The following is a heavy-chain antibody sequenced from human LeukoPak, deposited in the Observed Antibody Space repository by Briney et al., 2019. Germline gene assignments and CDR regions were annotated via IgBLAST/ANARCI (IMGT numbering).Heavy chain of an antibody. J-gene: IGHJ4*02. Sequence: SETLSLTCAVDGESLKRHHWSWIRQPPGKGLEWIGEVNHSGYTTYNPSLKGRLAISVDTSKKQVFLNLMSVTAADTAVYFCATTDGRDGNSGYWGQGTLVIVSS. D-gene: IGHD1-26*01. V-gene: IGHV4-34*01. CDR2: VNHSGYT. CDR1: GESLKRHH. CDR3: ATTDGRDGNSGY.